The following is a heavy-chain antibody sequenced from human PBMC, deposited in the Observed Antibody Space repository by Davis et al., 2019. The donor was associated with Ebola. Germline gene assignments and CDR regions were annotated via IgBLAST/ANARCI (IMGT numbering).Heavy chain of an antibody. D-gene: IGHD3-10*01. CDR3: ARGPRYYGSGSYYFYYYYGMDV. V-gene: IGHV4-34*01. J-gene: IGHJ6*02. Sequence: SETLSLTCAVYGGSFSGYYWSWIRQPPGKGLEWIGKINHSGSTNYNPSLKRRVTISVDTSKNQFSLKLSSVTAADTAVYYCARGPRYYGSGSYYFYYYYGMDVWGQGTTVTVSS. CDR2: INHSGST. CDR1: GGSFSGYY.